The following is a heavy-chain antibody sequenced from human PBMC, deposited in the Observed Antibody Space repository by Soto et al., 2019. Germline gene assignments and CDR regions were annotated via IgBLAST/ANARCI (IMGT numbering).Heavy chain of an antibody. V-gene: IGHV3-30-3*01. CDR1: GFTFSSYA. D-gene: IGHD1-20*01. J-gene: IGHJ6*02. CDR2: ISYDGSNK. CDR3: ARVGITGTPSSAPSYYYYYGMDV. Sequence: PGGSLRLSCAASGFTFSSYAMHWVRQAPGKGLEWVAVISYDGSNKYYADSVKGRFTISRDNSKNTLYLQMNSLGAEDTAVYYCARVGITGTPSSAPSYYYYYGMDVWGQGTTVTVSS.